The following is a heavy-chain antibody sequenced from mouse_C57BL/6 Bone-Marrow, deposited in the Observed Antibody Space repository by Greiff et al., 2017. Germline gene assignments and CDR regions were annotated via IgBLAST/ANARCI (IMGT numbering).Heavy chain of an antibody. CDR3: STGYYGYFYYFDY. CDR2: IDPENGDT. CDR1: GFNIKDYY. Sequence: VQLQQSGAELVRPGASVKLSCTASGFNIKDYYMHWVKQRPEQGLEWIGWIDPENGDTEYASKFQGKATLTADTSSNTAYLQLSSLTSQDTAVYYCSTGYYGYFYYFDYWGRGNTLTVSS. V-gene: IGHV14-4*01. D-gene: IGHD2-2*01. J-gene: IGHJ2*01.